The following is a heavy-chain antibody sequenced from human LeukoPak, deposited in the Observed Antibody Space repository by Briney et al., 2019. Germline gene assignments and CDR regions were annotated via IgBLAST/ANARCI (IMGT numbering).Heavy chain of an antibody. D-gene: IGHD2-2*01. J-gene: IGHJ6*02. Sequence: GESLKISCKGSGYSFTSYWIGWVRQMPGKGLEWMGIIYPGDSDTRYSLSFQGQVTISADKSISTAYLQWSSLKASDTAMYYCARRLIPGYCSSTSCPFDGMDVWGQGTTVTVSS. CDR1: GYSFTSYW. CDR2: IYPGDSDT. V-gene: IGHV5-51*01. CDR3: ARRLIPGYCSSTSCPFDGMDV.